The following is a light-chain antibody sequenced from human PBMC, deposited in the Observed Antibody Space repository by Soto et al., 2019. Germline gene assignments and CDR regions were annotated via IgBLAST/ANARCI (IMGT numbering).Light chain of an antibody. CDR2: GDS. V-gene: IGLV1-40*01. CDR3: QSYDSSLSGVI. CDR1: SSNIGAGYG. Sequence: QSVLTQPPSVSGAPGQRVTISCTGSSSNIGAGYGVHWYIQLPGTAPKLLVYGDSNRPSGVPDRFSGSKSDTSASLAITGLQAEDEADYYCQSYDSSLSGVIFGGGTKLTVL. J-gene: IGLJ2*01.